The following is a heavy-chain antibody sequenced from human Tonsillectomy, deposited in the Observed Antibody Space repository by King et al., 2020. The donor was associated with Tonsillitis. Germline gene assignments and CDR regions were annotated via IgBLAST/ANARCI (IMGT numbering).Heavy chain of an antibody. CDR2: INSDGDSS. CDR3: ARECGYSYYTFGFDY. D-gene: IGHD5-18*01. V-gene: IGHV1-46*01. Sequence: QLVQSGAEVKKPGASVKVSCKASGYTFTNYYIHWVRQAPGQGLEWMGIINSDGDSSNYAQKFQGRVTLTRDTSTSTVYMELSSLRSEDTAVYFCARECGYSYYTFGFDYWGQGTLVTVSS. J-gene: IGHJ4*02. CDR1: GYTFTNYY.